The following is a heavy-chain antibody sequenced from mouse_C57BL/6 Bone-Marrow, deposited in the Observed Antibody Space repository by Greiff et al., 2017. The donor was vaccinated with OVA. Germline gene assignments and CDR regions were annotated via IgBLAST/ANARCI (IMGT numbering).Heavy chain of an antibody. CDR1: GYTFTSYW. V-gene: IGHV1-59*01. D-gene: IGHD2-10*01. J-gene: IGHJ3*01. Sequence: VQLQQPGAELVRPGTSVKLSCKASGYTFTSYWMHWVKQRPGQGLEWIGVIDPSDSYTNYNQKFKGKATLTVDTSSSTAYMQLSSLTSEDSAVYYCARGLLRFAYWGKGTLVTVSA. CDR2: IDPSDSYT. CDR3: ARGLLRFAY.